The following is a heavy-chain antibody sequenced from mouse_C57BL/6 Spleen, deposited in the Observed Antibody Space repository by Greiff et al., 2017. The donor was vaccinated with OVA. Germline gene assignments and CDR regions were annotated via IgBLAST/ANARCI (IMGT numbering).Heavy chain of an antibody. D-gene: IGHD2-4*01. J-gene: IGHJ4*01. CDR2: IYTRSGNT. CDR3: ARCDYDLFYAMDY. Sequence: VQLQQSGAELARPGASVKLSCKASGYTFTSYGISWVKQRTGQGLEWIGEIYTRSGNTYYNEKFTGKATLTADKSSSTAYMELRSLTSEDSAVYFCARCDYDLFYAMDYWGQGTSVTVSS. CDR1: GYTFTSYG. V-gene: IGHV1-81*01.